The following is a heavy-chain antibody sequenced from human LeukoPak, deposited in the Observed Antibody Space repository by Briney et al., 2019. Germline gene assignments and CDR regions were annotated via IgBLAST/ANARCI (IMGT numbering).Heavy chain of an antibody. D-gene: IGHD3-10*01. Sequence: GGSLRLSCAASGFTFSSYAMHWVRQAPGKGLEWVAVISYDGSNKYYADSVKGRFTISRDNSNNTLYLQMNSLRAEDTAVYYCARTMVRGVKFALHDAFDIWGQGTMVNVS. V-gene: IGHV3-30*14. J-gene: IGHJ3*02. CDR2: ISYDGSNK. CDR3: ARTMVRGVKFALHDAFDI. CDR1: GFTFSSYA.